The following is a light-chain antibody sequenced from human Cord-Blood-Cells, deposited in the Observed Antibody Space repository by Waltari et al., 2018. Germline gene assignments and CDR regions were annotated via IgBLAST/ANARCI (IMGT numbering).Light chain of an antibody. J-gene: IGKJ4*01. CDR3: QQYGSSPLT. V-gene: IGKV3-20*01. Sequence: EIVLTQSPGTLSLSPGERATLSCRDSQSVSSRYLAWYQQKPGQAPRLLIYVASSRATGIPDRFSGSGSGTDFTLTISRREPEDFAVYYCQQYGSSPLTFGGGTKVEIK. CDR1: QSVSSRY. CDR2: VAS.